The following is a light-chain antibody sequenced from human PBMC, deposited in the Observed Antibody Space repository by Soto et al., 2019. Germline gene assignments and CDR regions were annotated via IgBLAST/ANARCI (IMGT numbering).Light chain of an antibody. CDR3: SSYAGSNIL. J-gene: IGLJ1*01. Sequence: QSALTQPPSASGSPGQSVTISCTGTSSDVGGYNYVSWHQQHPGKAPKLMIYEVNKRPSGVPDRFSASKSGNTASLTVSGLQAEDEADYYCSSYAGSNILFGTGTKVTVL. CDR2: EVN. CDR1: SSDVGGYNY. V-gene: IGLV2-8*01.